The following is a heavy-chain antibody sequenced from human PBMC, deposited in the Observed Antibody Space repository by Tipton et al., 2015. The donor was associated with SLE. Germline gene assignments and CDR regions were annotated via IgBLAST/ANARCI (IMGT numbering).Heavy chain of an antibody. Sequence: SLRLSCAASGFTFSSYGMNWVRQAPGKGLEWVSYISSSSSTIYYADSVKGRFTISRDNAKNSLYLQMNSLRAEDTAVYYCASQYYYDSSGYYPGNAFDIWGQGTMVTVSS. CDR3: ASQYYYDSSGYYPGNAFDI. D-gene: IGHD3-22*01. J-gene: IGHJ3*02. V-gene: IGHV3-48*01. CDR2: ISSSSSTI. CDR1: GFTFSSYG.